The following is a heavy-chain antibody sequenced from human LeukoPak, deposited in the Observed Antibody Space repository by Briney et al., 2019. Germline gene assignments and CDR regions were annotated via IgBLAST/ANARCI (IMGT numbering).Heavy chain of an antibody. CDR1: GYTFTGYY. CDR2: INPSGGST. Sequence: ASVKVSCKASGYTFTGYYMHWVRQAPGQGLEWMGIINPSGGSTSYAQKFQGRVTMTRDMSTSTVYMELSSLRSEDTAVYYCARAAKYSSSWRKDNFDYWGQGTLVTVSS. J-gene: IGHJ4*02. D-gene: IGHD6-13*01. V-gene: IGHV1-46*01. CDR3: ARAAKYSSSWRKDNFDY.